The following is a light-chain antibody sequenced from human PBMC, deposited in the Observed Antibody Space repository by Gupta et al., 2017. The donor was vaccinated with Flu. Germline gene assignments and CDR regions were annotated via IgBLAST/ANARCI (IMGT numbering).Light chain of an antibody. J-gene: IGLJ2*01. CDR2: EDN. CDR3: YSTDSSGNHWGL. Sequence: SYELTQPPSVSVSPGQTARITCSGDALPQKYTSWYHQKSGRAPVTVIYEDNRRPSGIPERFSGSSSGTMATLTISGAQVEDQGDYYCYSTDSSGNHWGLFGGGTKLTVL. V-gene: IGLV3-10*01. CDR1: ALPQKY.